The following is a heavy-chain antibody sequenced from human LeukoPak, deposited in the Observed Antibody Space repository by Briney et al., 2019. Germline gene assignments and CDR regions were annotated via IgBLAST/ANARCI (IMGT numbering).Heavy chain of an antibody. J-gene: IGHJ4*02. V-gene: IGHV4-34*01. CDR1: GGSFSGYY. D-gene: IGHD3-9*01. CDR3: GRAEHDWGPEY. CDR2: INHSGST. Sequence: SETLSLTCAVYGGSFSGYYWSWIRQPPGKGLEWIGEINHSGSTNYNPSLKSRVTISVDTSKNQFSLHLNSVTPEDTAVYYCGRAEHDWGPEYWGQGSLVTVSS.